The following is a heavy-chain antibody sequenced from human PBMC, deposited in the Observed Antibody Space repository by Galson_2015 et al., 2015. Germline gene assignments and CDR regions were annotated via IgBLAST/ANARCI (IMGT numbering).Heavy chain of an antibody. Sequence: SLRLSCAASGFTVSSNYMSWVRQAPGKGLEWVSVIYSGGSTYYADSVKGRFTISRDNSKNTLYLQMNSLRAEDTAVYYCARDFPLRTYYYYGMDVWGQGTTVTVSS. J-gene: IGHJ6*02. V-gene: IGHV3-53*01. CDR1: GFTVSSNY. CDR2: IYSGGST. D-gene: IGHD1-7*01. CDR3: ARDFPLRTYYYYGMDV.